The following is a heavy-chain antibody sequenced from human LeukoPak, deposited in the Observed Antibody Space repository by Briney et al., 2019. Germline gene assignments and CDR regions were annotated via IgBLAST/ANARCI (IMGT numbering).Heavy chain of an antibody. CDR1: GGTFSSYA. CDR3: ARDHYGSWFDP. D-gene: IGHD4-17*01. J-gene: IGHJ5*02. V-gene: IGHV1-18*01. CDR2: ISAYNGNT. Sequence: AASVKVTCKASGGTFSSYAISWVRQAPGQGLEWMGWISAYNGNTNYAQKLQGRVTMTTDTSTSTAYMELRSLRSDDTAVYYCARDHYGSWFDPWGQGTLVTVSS.